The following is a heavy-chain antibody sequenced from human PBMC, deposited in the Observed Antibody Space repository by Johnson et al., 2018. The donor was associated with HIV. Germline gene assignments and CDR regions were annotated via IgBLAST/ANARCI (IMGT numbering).Heavy chain of an antibody. V-gene: IGHV3-20*04. CDR3: ARDVKYYDSSGYYSNAFDI. D-gene: IGHD3-22*01. Sequence: VQLVESGGGLVQPGGSLRLSCAASGFTFSSYAMGWVRQAPGKGLEWVSGINWNGGNTGYADSVQGRFTISRDNAKKSLYLQMNSLTVEDTAFYYCARDVKYYDSSGYYSNAFDIWGQGTLVTVSS. J-gene: IGHJ3*02. CDR2: INWNGGNT. CDR1: GFTFSSYA.